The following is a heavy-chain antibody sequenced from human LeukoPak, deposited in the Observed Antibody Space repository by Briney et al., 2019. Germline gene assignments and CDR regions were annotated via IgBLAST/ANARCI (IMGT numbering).Heavy chain of an antibody. D-gene: IGHD5-24*01. CDR1: GFTFSSSA. J-gene: IGHJ5*02. CDR3: AKESPLSMAGA. Sequence: GGSLRLSCAASGFTFSSSAMSWGRQAPGKGLEWVSAISVNGDRTYYADSVEGRFTISRDTSKNTLYLQMNSLRPEDTALYYCAKESPLSMAGAWGQGTLVTVSS. CDR2: ISVNGDRT. V-gene: IGHV3-23*01.